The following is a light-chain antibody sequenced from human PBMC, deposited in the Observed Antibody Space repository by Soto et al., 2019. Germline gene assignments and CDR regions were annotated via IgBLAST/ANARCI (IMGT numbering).Light chain of an antibody. CDR1: QSVTSQ. Sequence: EIVLTQSPATLSLSPGERATLSCRASQSVTSQLAWYQHKPGQAPRLLIYDASNRATGIPDRFSGSGSGTDFTLTISRLEPEDFAVYYCQQYGISPFTFGPGTKVDIK. CDR2: DAS. CDR3: QQYGISPFT. V-gene: IGKV3-20*01. J-gene: IGKJ3*01.